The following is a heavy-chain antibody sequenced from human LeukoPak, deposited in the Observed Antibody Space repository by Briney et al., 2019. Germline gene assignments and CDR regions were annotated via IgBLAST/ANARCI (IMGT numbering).Heavy chain of an antibody. CDR3: ARSQGYCSSTSRDEKSDAFDI. V-gene: IGHV5-51*01. Sequence: GESLKISCKGSGYSFTSYWIGWVRQMPGKGLEWMGIIYPGDSDTRYSPSFQGQVTISADKSISTAYLQWSSLKASDTAMYYCARSQGYCSSTSRDEKSDAFDIWGQGTMVTVSS. CDR1: GYSFTSYW. J-gene: IGHJ3*02. CDR2: IYPGDSDT. D-gene: IGHD2-2*01.